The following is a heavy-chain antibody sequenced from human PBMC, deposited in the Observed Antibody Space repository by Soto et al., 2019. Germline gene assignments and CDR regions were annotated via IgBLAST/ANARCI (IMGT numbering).Heavy chain of an antibody. CDR2: IYYSGST. D-gene: IGHD4-17*01. Sequence: SETLSLTCTVSGGSISSYYWSWIRQPPGKGLEWIGYIYYSGSTNYNPSLKSRVTISVDTSKNQFSLKLSSVTAADTAVYYCARGNDYGDYEFVYWGQGTLVTVSS. J-gene: IGHJ4*02. V-gene: IGHV4-59*01. CDR1: GGSISSYY. CDR3: ARGNDYGDYEFVY.